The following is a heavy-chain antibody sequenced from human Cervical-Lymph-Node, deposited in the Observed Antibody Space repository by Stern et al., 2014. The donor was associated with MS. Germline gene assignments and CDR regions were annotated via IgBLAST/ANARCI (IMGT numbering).Heavy chain of an antibody. CDR1: GFVFNTYA. D-gene: IGHD3-22*01. V-gene: IGHV3-23*04. CDR3: AKGRGYYYEEAFDV. Sequence: EVQLVESGGDLVQPGGSLRLSCVASGFVFNTYAMGWVRQGPGKGLEWVSTVVGGGTTTNYADSVKGRFTISRGNSKNTLFLQMTSLRVEDTAVYYCAKGRGYYYEEAFDVWGQGTMVTVSA. CDR2: VVGGGTTT. J-gene: IGHJ3*01.